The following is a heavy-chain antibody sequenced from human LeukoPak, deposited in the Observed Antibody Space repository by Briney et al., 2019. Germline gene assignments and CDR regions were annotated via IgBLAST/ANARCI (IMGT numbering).Heavy chain of an antibody. J-gene: IGHJ6*02. CDR1: GGSISSYY. CDR3: ARSYSSSSPPFYYYYGMDV. CDR2: IYYSGST. V-gene: IGHV4-59*08. Sequence: SETLSLTCTVSGGSISSYYWSWIRQPPGKGLEWIGYIYYSGSTNYNPSLKSRVTISVDTSKNQFSLKLSSVTAADTAVYYCARSYSSSSPPFYYYYGMDVWGQGTTVTVSS. D-gene: IGHD6-6*01.